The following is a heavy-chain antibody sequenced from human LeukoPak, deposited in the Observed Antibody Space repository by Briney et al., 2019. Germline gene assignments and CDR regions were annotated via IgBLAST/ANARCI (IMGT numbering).Heavy chain of an antibody. V-gene: IGHV3-23*01. J-gene: IGHJ3*01. Sequence: GGSLRLSCAASGFTFDDYGMSWVRQAPGKGLEWVSGIGGGDDDRYYADSVRGRLTISRDNSKSTVFLQMNSLRAEDTAVYYCAKDAISMNGIWDAFDVWGQGTMVTVSS. D-gene: IGHD2-21*01. CDR1: GFTFDDYG. CDR3: AKDAISMNGIWDAFDV. CDR2: IGGGDDDR.